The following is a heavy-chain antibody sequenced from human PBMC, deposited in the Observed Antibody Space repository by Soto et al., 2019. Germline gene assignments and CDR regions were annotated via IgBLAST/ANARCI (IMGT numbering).Heavy chain of an antibody. CDR1: GGSISSYY. CDR3: ARNPKDFWNGYYFDS. CDR2: IYTSGST. Sequence: SETLSLTCTVSGGSISSYYWSWIRQPAGKGLEWIGRIYTSGSTNYNPSLKSRVTISLNPSKTQFSLKLSSVTAADTAFYYCARNPKDFWNGYYFDSWGQGTLVT. D-gene: IGHD3-3*01. V-gene: IGHV4-4*07. J-gene: IGHJ4*02.